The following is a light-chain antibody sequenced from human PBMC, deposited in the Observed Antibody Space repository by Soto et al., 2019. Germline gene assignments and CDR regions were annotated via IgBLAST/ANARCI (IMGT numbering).Light chain of an antibody. CDR3: SSYTTSSTRV. J-gene: IGLJ1*01. V-gene: IGLV2-14*01. CDR1: SSDVGIYNY. Sequence: QSALTQPASVSGSPGQSIAISCTGSSSDVGIYNYVSWYQQHPGKVPKLIIYVVTNRPSGVSNRFSGSKSGNTASLTISGLQAEDEADYYCSSYTTSSTRVFGTGTKVTVL. CDR2: VVT.